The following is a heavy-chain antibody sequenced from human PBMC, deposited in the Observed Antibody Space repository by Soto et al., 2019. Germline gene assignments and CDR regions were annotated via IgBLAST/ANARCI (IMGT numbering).Heavy chain of an antibody. Sequence: QVQLVQSGAEVKKPGASVKVSCKTSGYTFTTYGISWVRQAPGQGLEWMGWISPYNGNTKYAQKLRGRVTMTADTPTSTAYMHLRSLTSDDTAVYYCPGGWFGEFVYYFDYWGQGPLVTVSS. V-gene: IGHV1-18*01. D-gene: IGHD3-10*01. CDR2: ISPYNGNT. CDR3: PGGWFGEFVYYFDY. J-gene: IGHJ4*02. CDR1: GYTFTTYG.